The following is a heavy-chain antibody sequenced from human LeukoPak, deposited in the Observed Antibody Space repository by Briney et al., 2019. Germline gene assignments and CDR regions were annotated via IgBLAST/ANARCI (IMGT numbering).Heavy chain of an antibody. V-gene: IGHV3-30*18. J-gene: IGHJ5*02. Sequence: GGSLILSCAASGFTFSDYDMHWVRQAPGKGLEWVAVISSDGSNKYYADSVKGRFTISRDTSKNTLYLQMNSLRPEDTAVYYCAKNSDFDSSGLSPWGQGTMVTVSS. D-gene: IGHD3-22*01. CDR2: ISSDGSNK. CDR3: AKNSDFDSSGLSP. CDR1: GFTFSDYD.